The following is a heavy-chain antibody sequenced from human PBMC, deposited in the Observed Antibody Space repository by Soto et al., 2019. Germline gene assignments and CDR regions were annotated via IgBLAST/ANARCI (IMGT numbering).Heavy chain of an antibody. CDR1: GFTFDDYA. V-gene: IGHV3-9*01. J-gene: IGHJ4*02. CDR2: ISWNSGSI. D-gene: IGHD4-4*01. CDR3: AKAPYDYSLYY. Sequence: ESGGGLVQPGRSLRLSCAASGFTFDDYAMHWVRQAPGKGLEWVSGISWNSGSIGYADSVKGRFTISRDNAKNSLYLQMNSLRAEDTALYYCAKAPYDYSLYYWGQGTLVTVSS.